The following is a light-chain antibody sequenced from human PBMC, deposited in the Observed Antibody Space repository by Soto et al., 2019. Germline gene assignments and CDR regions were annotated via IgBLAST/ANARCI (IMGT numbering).Light chain of an antibody. CDR3: QQSYSAFYT. Sequence: DIQMTQSPSSLSASVGDRVTITCRASQSVSAYLNWYQQKPGKLPKLLIFGASSLQSGVPSRFSGSGSGTDFTLTISSLQPEDFATYYCQQSYSAFYTFGQGTKLEIK. CDR1: QSVSAY. CDR2: GAS. J-gene: IGKJ2*01. V-gene: IGKV1-39*01.